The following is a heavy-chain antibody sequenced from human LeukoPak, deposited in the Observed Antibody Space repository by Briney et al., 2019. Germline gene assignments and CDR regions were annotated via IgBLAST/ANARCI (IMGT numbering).Heavy chain of an antibody. Sequence: GGSLRLSCAASGFTFSSYNMNWVRQAPGKGLEWVSSISSTSRSYIYYADSVKGRFTISRDNSKNTLYLQMNSPRAEDTAVYYCAKASAMIVVVSKHFDYWGQGTLVTVSS. D-gene: IGHD3-22*01. CDR3: AKASAMIVVVSKHFDY. J-gene: IGHJ4*02. CDR1: GFTFSSYN. CDR2: ISSTSRSYI. V-gene: IGHV3-21*04.